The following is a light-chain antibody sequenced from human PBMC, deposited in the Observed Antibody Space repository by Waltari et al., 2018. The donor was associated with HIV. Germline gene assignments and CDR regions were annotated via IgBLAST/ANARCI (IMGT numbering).Light chain of an antibody. CDR1: RLSDRY. CDR3: QAGYTRTA. J-gene: IGLJ2*01. Sequence: SYEMTQPPSVSVSPGQTAIITCSGHRLSDRYVCWYQHRPALSPLLVIYEDNKRPSGIPWRFSGSTSGDTATLTISGTQPIDEADYYCQAGYTRTAFGGGTKLTVL. CDR2: EDN. V-gene: IGLV3-1*01.